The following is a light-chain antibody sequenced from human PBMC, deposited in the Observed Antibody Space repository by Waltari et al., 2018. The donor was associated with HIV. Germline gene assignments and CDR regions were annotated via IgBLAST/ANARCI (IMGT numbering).Light chain of an antibody. CDR1: QSVSNS. J-gene: IGKJ4*01. Sequence: SCRASQSVSNSLIWYHQKPGQAPRLLIYDASNRATGVPARFSGSGSGTDFTLTISSLEPEDFAVYYCQQRSNWPPITFGGGTKVEIK. V-gene: IGKV3-11*01. CDR3: QQRSNWPPIT. CDR2: DAS.